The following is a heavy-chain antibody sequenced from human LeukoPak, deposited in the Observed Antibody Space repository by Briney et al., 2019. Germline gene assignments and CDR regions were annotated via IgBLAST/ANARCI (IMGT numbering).Heavy chain of an antibody. CDR1: GFTVSNNH. J-gene: IGHJ4*02. CDR2: ISSSSSTI. Sequence: GGSLRLSCAVSGFTVSNNHLNWVRQAPGKGLEWVSYISSSSSTIYYADSVKGRFTISRDNAKNSLYLQMNSLRAEDAAVYYCARDLGSSWYDYWGQGTLVTVSS. D-gene: IGHD6-13*01. V-gene: IGHV3-48*01. CDR3: ARDLGSSWYDY.